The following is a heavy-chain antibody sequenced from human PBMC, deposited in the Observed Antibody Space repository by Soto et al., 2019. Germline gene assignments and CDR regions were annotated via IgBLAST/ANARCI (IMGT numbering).Heavy chain of an antibody. CDR1: GFTFSSYA. J-gene: IGHJ4*02. CDR2: ISGGGGST. CDR3: AKDPTSYDSSAQFDS. V-gene: IGHV3-23*01. Sequence: GGSLRLSCAASGFTFSSYAMNWVRQAPGKGLEWVSGISGGGGSTYYADSVKGRFTISRDNSKNTLYLQMNSLRVEDTAVYYCAKDPTSYDSSAQFDSWGQGTQVTVSS. D-gene: IGHD3-22*01.